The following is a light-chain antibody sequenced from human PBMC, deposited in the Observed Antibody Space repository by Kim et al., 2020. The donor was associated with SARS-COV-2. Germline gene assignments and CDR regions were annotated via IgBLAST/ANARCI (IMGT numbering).Light chain of an antibody. CDR1: QGISRW. CDR3: QQSASFPLT. CDR2: ITS. J-gene: IGKJ4*01. V-gene: IGKV1D-12*01. Sequence: ASVGDRVTITCQASQGISRWLAWYQQKPGKAPLLLISITSSLQSGVPSRFSGSGSGTDFTLTISSLQPEDFATYYCQQSASFPLTFGGGTKVDIK.